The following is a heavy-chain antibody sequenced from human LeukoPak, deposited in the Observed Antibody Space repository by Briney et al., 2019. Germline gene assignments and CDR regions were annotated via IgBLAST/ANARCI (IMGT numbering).Heavy chain of an antibody. CDR1: GFTFSSYS. Sequence: GGSLRLSCAASGFTFSSYSMNWVRQAPGKGLEWVLSISSSSSYIYYADSVKGRFTISRDNAKNSLYLQMNSLRAEDTAVYYCARSSGYDSPLYYWGQGTLVTVSS. CDR3: ARSSGYDSPLYY. J-gene: IGHJ4*02. D-gene: IGHD5-12*01. V-gene: IGHV3-21*01. CDR2: ISSSSSYI.